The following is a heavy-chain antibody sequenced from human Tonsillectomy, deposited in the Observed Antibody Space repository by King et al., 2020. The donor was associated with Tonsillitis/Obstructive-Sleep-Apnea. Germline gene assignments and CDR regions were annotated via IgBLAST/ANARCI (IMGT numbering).Heavy chain of an antibody. V-gene: IGHV4-34*01. D-gene: IGHD1-7*01. CDR3: SRGTKSGTTYDY. Sequence: VQLQQWGAGLLKPSETLSLTCAVYDGSFSGYYWTWIRQPPGKGLEWIGEINHSGSTNSNPSLKSRVTISVEKSKNHFSLRLSPVTAADTAVYYWSRGTKSGTTYDYWGQGTLVTVSS. CDR1: DGSFSGYY. J-gene: IGHJ4*02. CDR2: INHSGST.